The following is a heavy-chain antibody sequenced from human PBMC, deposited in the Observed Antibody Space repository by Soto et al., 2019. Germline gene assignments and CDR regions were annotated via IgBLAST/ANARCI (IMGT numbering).Heavy chain of an antibody. CDR3: ARDGRGRYCSGGSCYFGDAFDI. D-gene: IGHD2-15*01. V-gene: IGHV1-18*01. Sequence: QVQLVQSGAEVKKPGASVKVSCKASGYTFTSYGISWVRQAPGQGLERMGWISAYNGNTNYAQKLQGGVAMTPNTSRSTAYMELRSLRSYDTAVYYCARDGRGRYCSGGSCYFGDAFDIWGQGTMVTVSS. J-gene: IGHJ3*02. CDR2: ISAYNGNT. CDR1: GYTFTSYG.